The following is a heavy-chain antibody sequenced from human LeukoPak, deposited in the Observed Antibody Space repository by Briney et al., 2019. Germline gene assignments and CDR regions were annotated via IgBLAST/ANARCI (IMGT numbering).Heavy chain of an antibody. Sequence: ASVKDSCKASGYTFTIYGIIWVRQAPGQGLEGMGWMNPNSGNRGYAQKFQGRVTMTRNTTMSTAYMELSRLRSEDTAVYYCARTPGYCSSTSCYNYYSYAMDVWGQGTTVTVSS. CDR3: ARTPGYCSSTSCYNYYSYAMDV. J-gene: IGHJ6*02. CDR1: GYTFTIYG. V-gene: IGHV1-8*01. D-gene: IGHD2-2*02. CDR2: MNPNSGNR.